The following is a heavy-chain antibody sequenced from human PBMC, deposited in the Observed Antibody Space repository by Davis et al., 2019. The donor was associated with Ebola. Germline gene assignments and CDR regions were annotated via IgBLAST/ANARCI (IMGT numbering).Heavy chain of an antibody. CDR3: ARDSSSANYYGMDV. Sequence: GESLKISCAASGFTFSDYYMSWIRQAPGKGLEWVANIKQDGSEKYYVDSVKGRFTISRDNAKNSLYLQMNSLRAEDTAVYNCARDSSSANYYGMDVWGQGTTVTVAS. D-gene: IGHD6-13*01. J-gene: IGHJ6*02. V-gene: IGHV3-7*01. CDR2: IKQDGSEK. CDR1: GFTFSDYY.